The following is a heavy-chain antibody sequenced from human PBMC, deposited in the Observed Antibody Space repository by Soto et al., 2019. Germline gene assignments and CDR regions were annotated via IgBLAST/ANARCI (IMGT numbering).Heavy chain of an antibody. Sequence: QVHLVQSGAEVKKPGASVKVSCKGSGYDFTTYGITWVRQAPGQGLEWMAWISAHNGNTDYAQKLQGRVTVTRDTSTSTAYMALRSVRSDDTAVYYCARGRYGDYWGQGALVTVSS. D-gene: IGHD1-1*01. J-gene: IGHJ4*02. CDR3: ARGRYGDY. CDR1: GYDFTTYG. V-gene: IGHV1-18*01. CDR2: ISAHNGNT.